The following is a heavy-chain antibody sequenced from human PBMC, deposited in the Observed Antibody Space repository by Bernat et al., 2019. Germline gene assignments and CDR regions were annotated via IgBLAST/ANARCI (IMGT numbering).Heavy chain of an antibody. CDR1: GASISSYF. D-gene: IGHD4-17*01. CDR2: VYYSGST. V-gene: IGHV4-59*01. Sequence: QVQLQESGPELVKPSETLSLTCTVSGASISSYFWSWIRQPPGKGLEWIGYVYYSGSTNCNPSLKSRVTMSVDTSKNQFSLKLSSVTAADSAVYYCARTYGDYVSYYYGLDVWGQGTTVTVSS. CDR3: ARTYGDYVSYYYGLDV. J-gene: IGHJ6*02.